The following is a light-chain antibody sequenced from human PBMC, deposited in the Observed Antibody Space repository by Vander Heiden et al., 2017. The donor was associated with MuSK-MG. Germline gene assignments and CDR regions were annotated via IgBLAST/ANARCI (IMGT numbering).Light chain of an antibody. CDR2: KAS. CDR1: QSISPW. V-gene: IGKV1-5*03. Sequence: DIQMTQSPSTLSASVGDRVTITCRASQSISPWLAWYQQKPGKAPKLLIYKASTLESGVPSRFSGSGSGTEFTLTITSLQPDDFATYYCQQDSSYWTFGQGTKVEIK. CDR3: QQDSSYWT. J-gene: IGKJ1*01.